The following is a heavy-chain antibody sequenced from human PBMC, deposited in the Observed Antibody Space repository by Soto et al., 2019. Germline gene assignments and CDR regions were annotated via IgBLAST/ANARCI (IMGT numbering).Heavy chain of an antibody. Sequence: EVQLVESGGGLVQPGGSLRLSWVDSGFTFSSYSMNWVRQAPGKGLAWVSYISSNSRFIHNADSVKGRFTISRDNAKNSLYLQMNSLRDEDTDVYYCARDFAWAFDYWGQGTLLTVSP. D-gene: IGHD1-26*01. J-gene: IGHJ4*02. CDR2: ISSNSRFI. CDR3: ARDFAWAFDY. CDR1: GFTFSSYS. V-gene: IGHV3-48*02.